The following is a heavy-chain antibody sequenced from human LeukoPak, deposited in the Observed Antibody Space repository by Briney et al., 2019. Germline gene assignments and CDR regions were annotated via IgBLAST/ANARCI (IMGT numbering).Heavy chain of an antibody. Sequence: PGGSLRLSCAASGFTFSSYSMNWVRQAPGKGLEWVSSISSSSSYIYYADSVKGRFTISRDNAKNSLYLQMNSLRAEDTAVYYCASENSSGWTYYYYYYGMDVWGQGTTVTVSS. J-gene: IGHJ6*02. CDR3: ASENSSGWTYYYYYYGMDV. CDR2: ISSSSSYI. V-gene: IGHV3-21*01. CDR1: GFTFSSYS. D-gene: IGHD6-19*01.